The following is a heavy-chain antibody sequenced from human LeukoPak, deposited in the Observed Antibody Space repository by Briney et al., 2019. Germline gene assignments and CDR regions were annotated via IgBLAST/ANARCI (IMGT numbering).Heavy chain of an antibody. Sequence: PSETLSLTCTVSGGSISSYYWSWIRQPPGKGLEWIGYIYYSGSTNYNPSLKSRVTISVDTSKNQFSLKLSSVTAADTAVYYCASSMVRGVIAPDYWGQGTLVTVSS. D-gene: IGHD3-10*01. CDR2: IYYSGST. J-gene: IGHJ4*02. CDR1: GGSISSYY. V-gene: IGHV4-59*08. CDR3: ASSMVRGVIAPDY.